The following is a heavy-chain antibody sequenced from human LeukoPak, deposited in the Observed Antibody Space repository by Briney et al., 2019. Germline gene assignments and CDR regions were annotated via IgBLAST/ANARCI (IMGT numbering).Heavy chain of an antibody. CDR2: IYPGDSDT. Sequence: HGESLKISCKGSGYSFTSYWIGWVRQMPGKGLEWMGIIYPGDSDTRYSPSFQGQVTISADKSISTAYLQWSSLKASDTAMYYCARQGFKWLTSLWFDPWGQGTLVTVSS. CDR1: GYSFTSYW. V-gene: IGHV5-51*01. D-gene: IGHD3-22*01. CDR3: ARQGFKWLTSLWFDP. J-gene: IGHJ5*02.